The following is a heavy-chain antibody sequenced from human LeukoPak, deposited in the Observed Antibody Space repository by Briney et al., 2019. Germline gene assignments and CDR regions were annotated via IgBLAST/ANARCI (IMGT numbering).Heavy chain of an antibody. J-gene: IGHJ4*02. CDR2: IYYTGST. Sequence: SETLSLTCTVSGDSFNSYYWNWIRQPPGKGLEWIGYIYYTGSTNYNPSLKSRVTISVDTSKNQFSLKLSSVTAADTAVYYCARGGSRQISSSDFDYWGQGTLVTVSS. CDR3: ARGGSRQISSSDFDY. D-gene: IGHD6-6*01. CDR1: GDSFNSYY. V-gene: IGHV4-59*01.